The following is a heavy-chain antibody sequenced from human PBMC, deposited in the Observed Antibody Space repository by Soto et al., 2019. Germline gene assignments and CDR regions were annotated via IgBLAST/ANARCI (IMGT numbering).Heavy chain of an antibody. CDR2: IWSDGSVK. CDR3: ASDMGNAPFDY. Sequence: VQLVESGGGVVQPGTSLRLSCEVSGFTFSSSGMHWVRQAPGKGLEWVAVIWSDGSVKKYADSVQGRYTISRDNFKNTLYLQINILRVEDTAMYSCASDMGNAPFDYWGQGTMITVS. D-gene: IGHD7-27*01. V-gene: IGHV3-33*01. CDR1: GFTFSSSG. J-gene: IGHJ4*02.